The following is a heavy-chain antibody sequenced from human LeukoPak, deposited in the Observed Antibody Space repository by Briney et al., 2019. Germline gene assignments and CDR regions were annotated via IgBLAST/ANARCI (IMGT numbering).Heavy chain of an antibody. V-gene: IGHV1-18*04. D-gene: IGHD6-19*01. J-gene: IGHJ4*02. CDR2: ISAYNGNT. CDR3: ARAPTLAVAGTGFDY. CDR1: GYTFTSYG. Sequence: GASVKVSCKASGYTFTSYGISWVRQAPGHGLEWMGWISAYNGNTNYAQKLQGRVTMTTDTSTSTAYMELRSLRSDDTAVYYCARAPTLAVAGTGFDYWGQGTLVTDSS.